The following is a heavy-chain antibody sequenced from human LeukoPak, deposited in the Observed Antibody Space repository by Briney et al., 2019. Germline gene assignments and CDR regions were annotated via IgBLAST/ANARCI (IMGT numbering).Heavy chain of an antibody. V-gene: IGHV5-51*01. J-gene: IGHJ4*02. CDR1: GYRFNNNW. Sequence: GASLKIPCKGSGYRFNNNWIGWVRQMPGKGLEWMGAIYPGDSDTRYGPSFQGQVTISADKSTTTAYLQWSSLKASDTAMYYCASGIQLWYTDYWGQGTLVTVSS. D-gene: IGHD1-1*01. CDR3: ASGIQLWYTDY. CDR2: IYPGDSDT.